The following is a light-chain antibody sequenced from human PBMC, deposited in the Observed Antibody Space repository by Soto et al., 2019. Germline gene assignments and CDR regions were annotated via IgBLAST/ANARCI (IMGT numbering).Light chain of an antibody. J-gene: IGKJ4*01. Sequence: EIVLTQSPATLSLSPGERATLSCRASQSVNSYLAWYQQKSGQAPRLLISDASNRATGIPARFSGSGSGTDFTLTISSLETEEFAVYYCQQRSNGPGTFGGGTKVEIK. CDR2: DAS. CDR3: QQRSNGPGT. V-gene: IGKV3-11*01. CDR1: QSVNSY.